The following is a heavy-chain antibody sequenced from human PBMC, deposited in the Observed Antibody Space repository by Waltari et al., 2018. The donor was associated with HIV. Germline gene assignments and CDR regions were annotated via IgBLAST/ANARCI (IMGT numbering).Heavy chain of an antibody. CDR3: TRGLWSGYEYYFDS. D-gene: IGHD5-12*01. CDR2: INIPVPST. CDR1: GFTFHNYW. V-gene: IGHV3-74*01. J-gene: IGHJ4*02. Sequence: EVQLMESGGGLVQPGGSLRLSCAASGFTFHNYWIHWVRQAPGKGLVWVSRINIPVPSTDYADSVEGRFTVSRENAKVTVYLQMNSLRAEDTAVYYCTRGLWSGYEYYFDSWGQGTLVTVSS.